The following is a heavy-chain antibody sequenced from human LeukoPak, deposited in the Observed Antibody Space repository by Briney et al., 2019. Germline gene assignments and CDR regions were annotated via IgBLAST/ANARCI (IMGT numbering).Heavy chain of an antibody. V-gene: IGHV1-46*01. D-gene: IGHD1-20*01. CDR3: ARITGTKSAFDI. Sequence: ASVEVSCKASGYTFTSYYMHWVRQAPGQGLEWMGIINPSGGSTSYAQKFQGRVTMTEDTSTDTAYMELSSLRSEDTAVYYCARITGTKSAFDIWGQGTMVTVSS. CDR2: INPSGGST. CDR1: GYTFTSYY. J-gene: IGHJ3*02.